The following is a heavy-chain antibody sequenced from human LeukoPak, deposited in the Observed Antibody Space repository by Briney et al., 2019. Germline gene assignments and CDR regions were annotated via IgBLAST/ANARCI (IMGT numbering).Heavy chain of an antibody. Sequence: GASVKVSCKTSGYTCTSYDINWVRQATGQGLEWMGWMNPNSGNTGYAQKFQGRVTMTRNTSISTAYMELSSLRSEDTAVYYCARAGNYGSGSYIWFDYWGQGTLVPVSS. CDR2: MNPNSGNT. J-gene: IGHJ4*02. V-gene: IGHV1-8*01. CDR1: GYTCTSYD. CDR3: ARAGNYGSGSYIWFDY. D-gene: IGHD3-10*01.